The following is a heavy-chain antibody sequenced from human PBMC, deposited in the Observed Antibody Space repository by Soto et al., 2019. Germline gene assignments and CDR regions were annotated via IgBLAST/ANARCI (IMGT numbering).Heavy chain of an antibody. CDR1: GGSISSGGYS. CDR2: IYHSGST. J-gene: IGHJ6*02. V-gene: IGHV4-30-2*01. CDR3: ARVPSITIFGVVTHRDGMDV. D-gene: IGHD3-3*01. Sequence: PSETLSLTCAVSGGSISSGGYSWSWIRQPPGKGLEWVGYIYHSGSTYYNPSLKSRVTISVDTSKNQFSLKLSSVTAADTAVYYCARVPSITIFGVVTHRDGMDVWGQGTTVTVSS.